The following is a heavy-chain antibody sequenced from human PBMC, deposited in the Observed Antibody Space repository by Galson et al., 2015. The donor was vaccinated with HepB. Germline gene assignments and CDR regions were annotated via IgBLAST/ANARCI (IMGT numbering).Heavy chain of an antibody. CDR3: VRSWDYSRTSVWVDP. CDR2: IAWDDDK. J-gene: IGHJ5*02. D-gene: IGHD1-26*01. Sequence: PALVKPTQTLTLTCTFSGFSLSITGMRVSWIRQPPGKALEWLARIAWDDDKFYSTSLRTRLTISKDTSKNQVVLKMTNMDPVDPATYYCVRSWDYSRTSVWVDPWGQGTLVTVSS. V-gene: IGHV2-70*04. CDR1: GFSLSITGMR.